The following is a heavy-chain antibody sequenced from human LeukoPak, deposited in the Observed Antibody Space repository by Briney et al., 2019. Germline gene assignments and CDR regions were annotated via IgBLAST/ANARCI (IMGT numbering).Heavy chain of an antibody. J-gene: IGHJ4*02. Sequence: GGSLRLSCAASGFNLSSYWMTWVRQAPGKGLEWVASIKQDGNEKYYVDSVKGRFTISRDNARNSLYLQMSSLRADDTAVYYCARDGAFRIDEYWGQGTLVTVSS. V-gene: IGHV3-7*01. CDR2: IKQDGNEK. D-gene: IGHD3-3*02. CDR3: ARDGAFRIDEY. CDR1: GFNLSSYW.